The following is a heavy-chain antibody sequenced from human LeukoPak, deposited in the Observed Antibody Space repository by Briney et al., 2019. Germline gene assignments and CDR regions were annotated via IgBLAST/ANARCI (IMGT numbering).Heavy chain of an antibody. CDR2: INPSGGST. CDR1: GYTFTSYY. J-gene: IGHJ5*02. D-gene: IGHD2-15*01. V-gene: IGHV1-46*01. CDR3: ARDSNCSGGSCWEKNWFDP. Sequence: ASVKVSCKASGYTFTSYYMHWVRQAPGQGLEWMGIINPSGGSTSYAQKFQGRVTMTRDMSTSTVYMELSSLRSEDTAVYYCARDSNCSGGSCWEKNWFDPWGQGTLVTVSS.